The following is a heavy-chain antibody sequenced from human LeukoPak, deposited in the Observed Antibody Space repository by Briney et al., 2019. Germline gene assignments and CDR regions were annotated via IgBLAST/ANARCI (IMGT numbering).Heavy chain of an antibody. CDR2: IYSCGST. J-gene: IGHJ3*02. Sequence: SETLSLTCTVSRGSISNYYWSWIRQPAGKGLEWIGRIYSCGSTNYNPSLKSRVTMSVDTSKNQFSLKLSSVTAADTAVYYCAKEGSSIDAFDIWGQGTMVTVSS. CDR3: AKEGSSIDAFDI. CDR1: RGSISNYY. D-gene: IGHD6-13*01. V-gene: IGHV4-4*07.